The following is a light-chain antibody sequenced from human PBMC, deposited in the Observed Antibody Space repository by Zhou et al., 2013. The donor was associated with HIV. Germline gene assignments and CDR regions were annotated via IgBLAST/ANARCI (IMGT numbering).Light chain of an antibody. Sequence: DIQMTQSPSSLSASVGDRVTITCRASQSISTYLNGYQQKPGKQSGVPSRFSGSGSGTDFTLTISSLQPEDFATYYCQQSYSTPYTFGQGTKLEIK. V-gene: IGKV1-39*01. CDR3: QQSYSTPYT. CDR1: QSISTY. J-gene: IGKJ2*01.